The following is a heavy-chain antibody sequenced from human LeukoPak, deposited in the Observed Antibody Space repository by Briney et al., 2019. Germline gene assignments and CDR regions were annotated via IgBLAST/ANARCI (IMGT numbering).Heavy chain of an antibody. Sequence: SETLSLTCTGSGGSISRYYWSWIRQPPGKGLEWIGYIYNGGSTNYNPSLKSRVTISVDTSKNQFSLRLGSVTAADTAVYYCAQSTGWPGFDYWGQGTLVTVSS. CDR1: GGSISRYY. V-gene: IGHV4-59*01. CDR2: IYNGGST. CDR3: AQSTGWPGFDY. J-gene: IGHJ4*02. D-gene: IGHD6-19*01.